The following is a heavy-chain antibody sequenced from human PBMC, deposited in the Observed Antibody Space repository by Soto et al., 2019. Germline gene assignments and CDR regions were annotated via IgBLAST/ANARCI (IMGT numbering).Heavy chain of an antibody. CDR1: GFTFSSYA. J-gene: IGHJ4*02. CDR2: ISYDGSNK. Sequence: QVQLVESGGGVVQPGRSLRLSCAASGFTFSSYAMHWVRQAPGKGLEWVAVISYDGSNKYYADSVKGRFTISRDNSKNTLYLQMNSLRADDTAVYYCARDLSGYDSAFDYWGQGTLVTVSS. CDR3: ARDLSGYDSAFDY. V-gene: IGHV3-30-3*01. D-gene: IGHD5-12*01.